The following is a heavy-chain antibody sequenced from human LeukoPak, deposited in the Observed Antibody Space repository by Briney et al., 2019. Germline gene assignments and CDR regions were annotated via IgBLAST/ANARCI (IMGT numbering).Heavy chain of an antibody. Sequence: GRSLGLSCTTSGFTFTNYGINWVRQAPGKGLEWVAAIWYDGSKTSYTDSVKGRFTISRDNSKNTLYLQMNSLRAEDTAIYYCAKTLVVVGATRSYFDYWGQGTLVTVSS. CDR1: GFTFTNYG. J-gene: IGHJ4*02. CDR3: AKTLVVVGATRSYFDY. D-gene: IGHD2-15*01. V-gene: IGHV3-33*06. CDR2: IWYDGSKT.